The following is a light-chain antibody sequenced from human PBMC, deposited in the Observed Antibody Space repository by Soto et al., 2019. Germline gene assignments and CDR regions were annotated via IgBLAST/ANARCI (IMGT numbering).Light chain of an antibody. V-gene: IGLV1-47*01. CDR2: KNN. CDR3: AAWDDSLSGWI. J-gene: IGLJ2*01. CDR1: GSNIGYNY. Sequence: QSVLTQPPSASGTPGQRATISCSGSGSNIGYNYVYWYQQLPGTAPKLLIYKNNQRPSGVPDRFSGSKSGTSASLAISGLRAEDEAEYYRAAWDDSLSGWIFGGGTKLTVL.